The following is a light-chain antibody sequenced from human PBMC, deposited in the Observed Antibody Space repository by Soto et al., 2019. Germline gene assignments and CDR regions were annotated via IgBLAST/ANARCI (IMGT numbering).Light chain of an antibody. J-gene: IGLJ2*01. CDR3: AVWIGSLNTVV. V-gene: IGLV1-44*01. Sequence: QSVVTQTPSASGTPGQGVTISCSGSSSNIGDSPVDWYQQVPGAAPKLLIYSTNQRPSGVPDRFSGSKSGTSASLAISGLQSEDEAEYFCAVWIGSLNTVVFGGGTKLTVL. CDR2: STN. CDR1: SSNIGDSP.